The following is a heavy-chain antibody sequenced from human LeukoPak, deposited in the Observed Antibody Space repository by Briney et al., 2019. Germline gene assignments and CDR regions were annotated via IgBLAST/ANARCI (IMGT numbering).Heavy chain of an antibody. CDR2: ITGGSDYI. CDR1: GFTFSSLN. CDR3: ARVAEAYCGGDCYPYGMDV. D-gene: IGHD2-21*01. V-gene: IGHV3-21*01. Sequence: GGSLRLSCAASGFTFSSLNMNWVRQAPGKGLEWVSSITGGSDYIFYADSVKGRFTISRDNAKNSLYLQMNSLRAEDTAVYYCARVAEAYCGGDCYPYGMDVWGQGTTVTVSS. J-gene: IGHJ6*02.